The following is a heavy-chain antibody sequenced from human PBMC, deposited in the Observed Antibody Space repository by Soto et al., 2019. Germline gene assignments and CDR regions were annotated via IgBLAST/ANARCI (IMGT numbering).Heavy chain of an antibody. V-gene: IGHV3-21*01. CDR2: ISSSSSYI. CDR3: ARDNGYSNSFLPPNYYYYYGMDV. CDR1: GFTFSSYS. Sequence: EVQLVESGGGLVKPGGSLRLSCAASGFTFSSYSMNWVRQAPGKGLEWVSSISSSSSYIYYADSVKGRFTISRDNAKNSLYLQMNSLRAEDTAVYYCARDNGYSNSFLPPNYYYYYGMDVWGQGTTVTVSS. D-gene: IGHD4-4*01. J-gene: IGHJ6*02.